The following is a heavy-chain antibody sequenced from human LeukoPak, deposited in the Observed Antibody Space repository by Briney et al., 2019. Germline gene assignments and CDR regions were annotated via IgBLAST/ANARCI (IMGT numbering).Heavy chain of an antibody. CDR2: INSDGSST. V-gene: IGHV3-74*01. D-gene: IGHD3-10*01. CDR1: GFTFSSYA. J-gene: IGHJ6*02. Sequence: PGGSLRLSCAASGFTFSSYAMSWVRQAPGKGLVWVSRINSDGSSTSYADSVKGRFTISRDNAKNTLYLQMNSLRAEDTAVYYCARDLPPARYLTMVRGVISHYYGMDVWGQGTTVTVSS. CDR3: ARDLPPARYLTMVRGVISHYYGMDV.